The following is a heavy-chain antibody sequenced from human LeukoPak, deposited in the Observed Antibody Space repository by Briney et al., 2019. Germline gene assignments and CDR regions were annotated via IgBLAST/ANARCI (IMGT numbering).Heavy chain of an antibody. CDR1: GGSISSSNW. CDR3: ASQRGYSGSFYFDY. Sequence: SETLSLTCAVSGGSISSSNWWSWVRHPPGKGLEWIGEIYHSGSTNYNPSLKSRVTISVDKSKNQFSLKLSSVTAADTAVYYCASQRGYSGSFYFDYWGQGTLVTVSS. CDR2: IYHSGST. D-gene: IGHD1-26*01. J-gene: IGHJ4*02. V-gene: IGHV4-4*02.